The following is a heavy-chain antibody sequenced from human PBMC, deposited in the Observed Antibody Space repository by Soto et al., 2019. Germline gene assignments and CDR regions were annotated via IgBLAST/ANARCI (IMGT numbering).Heavy chain of an antibody. CDR2: MNPNSGNT. J-gene: IGHJ6*02. CDR3: ARGIAYYDFWSGYLGGYYYGMDV. V-gene: IGHV1-8*01. CDR1: GYTFTSYD. Sequence: QVQLVQSGAEVKKPGASVKVSCKASGYTFTSYDINWVRQATGQGLEWMGWMNPNSGNTGYAQKFQGRVTMTRNTSISTAYMELSSLRSEDTAGYYCARGIAYYDFWSGYLGGYYYGMDVWGQGTTVTVSS. D-gene: IGHD3-3*01.